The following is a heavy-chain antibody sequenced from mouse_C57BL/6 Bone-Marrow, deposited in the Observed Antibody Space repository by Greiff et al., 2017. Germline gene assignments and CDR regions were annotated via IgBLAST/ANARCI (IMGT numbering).Heavy chain of an antibody. CDR3: AREPIPHYGYYDC. CDR2: ISDGGSYT. Sequence: EVNVVEPGGGLVKPGGSLKLSCAASGFTFSSYAMSWVRQTPEKRLEWVGTISDGGSYTYYTDNVKGRFTIARDNANNNLYLQMSHLKSEDTAMYDCAREPIPHYGYYDCGGQGTTLAVSS. D-gene: IGHD2-3*01. V-gene: IGHV5-4*01. CDR1: GFTFSSYA. J-gene: IGHJ2*01.